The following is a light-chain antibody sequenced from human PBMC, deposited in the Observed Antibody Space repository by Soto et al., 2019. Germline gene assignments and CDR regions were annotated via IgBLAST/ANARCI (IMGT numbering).Light chain of an antibody. V-gene: IGKV3-20*01. CDR1: QSVGSD. CDR3: QNYGSPVT. Sequence: EIVLTQSPGPLSLSPGERAPLSCRASQSVGSDLAWYQQTPGQAPRLLIYGASSRATAIPDRFSGSGSGTDFTLTISRLEPDDFAVYYCQNYGSPVTFGGGTKVDIK. J-gene: IGKJ4*01. CDR2: GAS.